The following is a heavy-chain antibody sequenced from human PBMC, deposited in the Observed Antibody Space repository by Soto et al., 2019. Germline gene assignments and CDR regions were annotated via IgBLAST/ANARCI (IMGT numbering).Heavy chain of an antibody. V-gene: IGHV3-23*01. CDR2: ISGSGGST. Sequence: VGSLRLSCAASGFTFSSYAMSWVRQAPGKGLEWVSAISGSGGSTYYADSVKGRFTISRDNSKNTLYLQMNSLRAEDTAVYYCAKAPMGYCSSTSCSTIDYWGQGTLVTAPQ. CDR1: GFTFSSYA. D-gene: IGHD2-2*02. CDR3: AKAPMGYCSSTSCSTIDY. J-gene: IGHJ4*02.